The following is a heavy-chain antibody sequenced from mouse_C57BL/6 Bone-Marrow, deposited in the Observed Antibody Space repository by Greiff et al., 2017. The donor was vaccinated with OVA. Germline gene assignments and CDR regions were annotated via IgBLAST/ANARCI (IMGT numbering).Heavy chain of an antibody. V-gene: IGHV12-3*01. CDR3: ARGGWDWYFDV. CDR2: ITHSGET. Sequence: VKLMESGPGLVKPSQSLFLTCSITGFPITSGYYWIWIRQSPGKPLEWMGYITHSGETFYNPSLQSPISITRETSKNQFFLQLNSVTTEDTATYYCARGGWDWYFDVWGTGTTVTVSS. CDR1: GFPITSGYY. D-gene: IGHD3-3*01. J-gene: IGHJ1*03.